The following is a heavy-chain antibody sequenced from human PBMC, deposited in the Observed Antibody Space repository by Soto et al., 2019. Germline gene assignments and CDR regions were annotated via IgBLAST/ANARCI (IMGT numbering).Heavy chain of an antibody. CDR2: ISYDGSNK. CDR3: AKWGGVGGYYYYYYGMDV. CDR1: GFTFSSYG. V-gene: IGHV3-30*18. Sequence: GSLRLSCAASGFTFSSYGMHWVRRAPGKGLEWVAVISYDGSNKYYADSVKGRFTISRDNSKNTLYLQMNSLRAEDTAVYYCAKWGGVGGYYYYYYGMDVWGQGTTVTVSS. J-gene: IGHJ6*02. D-gene: IGHD3-16*01.